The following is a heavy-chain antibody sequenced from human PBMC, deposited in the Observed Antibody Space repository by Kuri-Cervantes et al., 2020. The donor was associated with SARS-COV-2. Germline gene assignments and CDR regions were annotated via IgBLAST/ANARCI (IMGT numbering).Heavy chain of an antibody. J-gene: IGHJ4*02. CDR3: AREIRRAARRGGLGY. Sequence: SETLSLTCTVSGGSLNNYYWSWIRQSAGKGLEWIGRIYSTGSTDYDPSLRGRVTMSLDTSKSQFSLKLSSVTAADTAVYYCAREIRRAARRGGLGYWGQGTLVTVSS. V-gene: IGHV4-4*07. CDR1: GGSLNNYY. D-gene: IGHD6-6*01. CDR2: IYSTGST.